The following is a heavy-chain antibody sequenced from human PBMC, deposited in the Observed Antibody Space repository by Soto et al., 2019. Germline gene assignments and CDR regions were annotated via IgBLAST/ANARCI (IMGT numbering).Heavy chain of an antibody. CDR1: GGSISSGGYY. CDR2: IYYSGTT. D-gene: IGHD5-12*01. V-gene: IGHV4-31*03. J-gene: IGHJ4*02. Sequence: QVQLQESGPGLVKPSQTLSLICTVSGGSISSGGYYWSWIRQLPGMGLEWFGYIYYSGTTYYNPSLESRVTISVDTAKNQFSLKLNSVTAADTAMYYCARSGGYGDFQYWGQGTLVTVSS. CDR3: ARSGGYGDFQY.